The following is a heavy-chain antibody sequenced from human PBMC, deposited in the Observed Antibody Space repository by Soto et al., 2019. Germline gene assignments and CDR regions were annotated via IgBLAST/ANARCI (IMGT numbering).Heavy chain of an antibody. CDR2: IYYSVST. J-gene: IGHJ3*02. CDR3: ARAIRPAAFDI. CDR1: GGSISSYY. Sequence: SETLSLTCTVSGGSISSYYWSWIRQPPGKGLEWIGYIYYSVSTNYNPSLKSRVTISVDTSKNQFSLKLSSVTAADTAVYYCARAIRPAAFDIWGQGTMVTVSS. V-gene: IGHV4-59*08.